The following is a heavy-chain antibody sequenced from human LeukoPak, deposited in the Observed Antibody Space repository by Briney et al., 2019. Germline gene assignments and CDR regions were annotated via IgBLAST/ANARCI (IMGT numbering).Heavy chain of an antibody. CDR3: ARVVSARMDV. V-gene: IGHV4-30-4*08. J-gene: IGHJ6*03. Sequence: SQTLSLTCTVSGGSISSGGYYCSWIREPPGKGLEGFGYIYYSGSTYYNPSLKSRVTISVDTSKNQFSLKLSSVTAADTAVYYCARVVSARMDVWGKGTTVTVSS. D-gene: IGHD2-15*01. CDR1: GGSISSGGYY. CDR2: IYYSGST.